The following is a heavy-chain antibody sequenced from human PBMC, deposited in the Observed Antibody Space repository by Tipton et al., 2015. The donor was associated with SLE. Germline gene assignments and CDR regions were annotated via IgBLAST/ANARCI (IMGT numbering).Heavy chain of an antibody. CDR1: GFISSNNW. CDR2: IKEDGSDF. J-gene: IGHJ3*01. CDR3: ARETTSGAFDL. V-gene: IGHV3-7*01. Sequence: SLRLSCAASGFISSNNWMTWVRQAPGKGLEWVANIKEDGSDFLYVDSVRGRFSISRDNAKNSVSLQMNSLGAEDTGVYYCARETTSGAFDLWGQGTMVTVSS. D-gene: IGHD4-11*01.